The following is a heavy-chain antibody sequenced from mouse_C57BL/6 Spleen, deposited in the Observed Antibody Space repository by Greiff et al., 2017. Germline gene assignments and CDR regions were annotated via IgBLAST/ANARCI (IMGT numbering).Heavy chain of an antibody. Sequence: EVQLQQSGPELVKPGASVKISCKASGYTFTDYYMNWVKQSHGKSLEWIGDINPNNGGTSYNQKFKGKATLTVDKSSSTAYMELRSLTSEDSAVYYCARLGIGSSYYFDYWGQGTTLTVSS. J-gene: IGHJ2*01. CDR1: GYTFTDYY. CDR2: INPNNGGT. V-gene: IGHV1-26*01. D-gene: IGHD1-3*01. CDR3: ARLGIGSSYYFDY.